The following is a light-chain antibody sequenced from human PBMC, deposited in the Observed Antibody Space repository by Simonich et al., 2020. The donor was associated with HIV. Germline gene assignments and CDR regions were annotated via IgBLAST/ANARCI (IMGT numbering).Light chain of an antibody. CDR3: MQGTLPFT. CDR1: QSLVHSDGDTY. V-gene: IGKV2-30*02. CDR2: KVA. Sequence: DVVMTRSPLSLPVTLGPPASISCRSRQSLVHSDGDTYFHWFHQRPGQSPRRLIYKVANRDSGVPDRFSGSGSGTDFTLKISRVEAEDVGVYYCMQGTLPFTFGPGTKVDIK. J-gene: IGKJ3*01.